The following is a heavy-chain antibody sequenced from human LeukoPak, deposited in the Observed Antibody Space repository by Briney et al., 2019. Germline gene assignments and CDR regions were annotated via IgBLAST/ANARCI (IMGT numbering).Heavy chain of an antibody. CDR3: VRVRSVGGNPHAFNI. CDR1: GFTFSDYY. CDR2: ISLSGSNI. J-gene: IGHJ3*02. D-gene: IGHD4-23*01. V-gene: IGHV3-11*01. Sequence: GGSLRLSCAASGFTFSDYYMSWIRQAPGKGLEWISDISLSGSNIYYADSVKGRFTISRDNVKNSLYLEMSSLRADDTAMYYCVRVRSVGGNPHAFNIWGQGTMVTVSS.